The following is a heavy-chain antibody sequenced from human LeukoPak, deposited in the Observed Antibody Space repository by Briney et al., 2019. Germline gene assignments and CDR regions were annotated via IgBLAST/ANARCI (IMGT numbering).Heavy chain of an antibody. CDR3: AKEIGVPAAMSFDY. D-gene: IGHD2-2*01. CDR2: ISYDGSNK. J-gene: IGHJ4*02. CDR1: GFIFSDHY. V-gene: IGHV3-30*18. Sequence: GGSLRLSCAASGFIFSDHYMDWVRQAPGKGLEWVAVISYDGSNKYYADSVKGRFTISRDNSKNTLYLQMNSLRAEDTAVYYCAKEIGVPAAMSFDYWGQGTLVTVSS.